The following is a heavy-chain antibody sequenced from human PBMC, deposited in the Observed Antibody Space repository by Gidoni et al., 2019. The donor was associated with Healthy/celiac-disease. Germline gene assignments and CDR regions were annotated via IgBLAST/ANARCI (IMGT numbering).Heavy chain of an antibody. CDR3: AKDQKLGGIAAAAFDAFDI. D-gene: IGHD6-13*01. CDR1: GFTFSSSA. Sequence: EVQLLESGGGLVQPGGSLRLSCAASGFTFSSSAMSWVRQAPGKGLEWVSASSGSGGSTYYADSVKGRFTISRDNSKNTLYLQMNSLRAEDTAVYYCAKDQKLGGIAAAAFDAFDIWGQGTMVTVSS. J-gene: IGHJ3*02. V-gene: IGHV3-23*01. CDR2: SSGSGGST.